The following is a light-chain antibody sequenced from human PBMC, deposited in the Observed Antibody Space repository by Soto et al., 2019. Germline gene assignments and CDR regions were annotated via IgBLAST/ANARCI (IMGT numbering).Light chain of an antibody. CDR3: QRYGASTT. Sequence: EIVLTQPPDTLSLSTGDRGTLSRRASQTVNNNYVAWYQQKPGQAPRVLIYGASSRATGIPVRFSGSGSGTDFTLTITRLEPEDFAVYYCQRYGASTTFGQGTKVDIK. J-gene: IGKJ1*01. CDR2: GAS. V-gene: IGKV3-20*01. CDR1: QTVNNNY.